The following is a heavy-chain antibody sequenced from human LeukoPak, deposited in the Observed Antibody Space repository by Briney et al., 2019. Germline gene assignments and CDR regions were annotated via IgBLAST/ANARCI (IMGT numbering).Heavy chain of an antibody. J-gene: IGHJ4*02. Sequence: GASLKISSKGSGSRFTSYWIGWGRRMPGKGLEWRGIIYPGDSDTRYSPSFQGQVTISADKSKSTAYLQWSRLKASDTAMYYCASSIAVAGTLDYWGQGTLVTVSS. CDR3: ASSIAVAGTLDY. CDR2: IYPGDSDT. D-gene: IGHD6-19*01. V-gene: IGHV5-51*01. CDR1: GSRFTSYW.